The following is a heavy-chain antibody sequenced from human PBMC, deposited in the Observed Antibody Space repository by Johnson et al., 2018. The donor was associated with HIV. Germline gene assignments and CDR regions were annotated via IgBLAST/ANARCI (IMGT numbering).Heavy chain of an antibody. CDR1: GFTFSDYY. V-gene: IGHV3-11*04. Sequence: QVQLVESGGGLVQPGRSLRLSCAASGFTFSDYYMSWIRQAPGKGLEWVSGISGSGGSTYYADSVKGRFTISRDNAKNSLYLQMNSLRAEDTAVYYCARDVGLLAYCGGDCADAFDIWGQGTMVTVSS. D-gene: IGHD2-21*01. J-gene: IGHJ3*02. CDR2: ISGSGGST. CDR3: ARDVGLLAYCGGDCADAFDI.